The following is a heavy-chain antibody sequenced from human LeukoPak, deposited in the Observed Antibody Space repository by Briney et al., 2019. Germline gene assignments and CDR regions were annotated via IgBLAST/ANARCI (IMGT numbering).Heavy chain of an antibody. Sequence: PSETLSLTCAVYGGSFSGYYWSWIRQPPGEGLEWIGEINHSGSTNYNPSLKSRVTISVDTSKNQFSLKLSSVTAADTAVYYCAIKGIYCSGGSCYGGWFDPWGQGTLVTVSS. V-gene: IGHV4-34*01. J-gene: IGHJ5*02. CDR1: GGSFSGYY. CDR2: INHSGST. CDR3: AIKGIYCSGGSCYGGWFDP. D-gene: IGHD2-15*01.